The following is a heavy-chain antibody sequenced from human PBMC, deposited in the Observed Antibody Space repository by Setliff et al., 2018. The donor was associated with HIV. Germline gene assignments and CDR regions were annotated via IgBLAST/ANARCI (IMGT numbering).Heavy chain of an antibody. Sequence: GGSLRLSCAGSGYSFRTYAMSWVRQAPGKGLEWVSAISGGGYRTYYADSVKGRFTISRDDSNNRLHLQMNSPRAEDTAVYFCAKDEGGDSSVPYYYLNVWGKGTTVTSP. CDR2: ISGGGYRT. J-gene: IGHJ6*03. D-gene: IGHD6-6*01. CDR1: GYSFRTYA. CDR3: AKDEGGDSSVPYYYLNV. V-gene: IGHV3-23*01.